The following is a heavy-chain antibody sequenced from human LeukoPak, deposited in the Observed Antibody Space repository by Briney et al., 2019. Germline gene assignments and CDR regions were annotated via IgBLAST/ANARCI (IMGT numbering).Heavy chain of an antibody. J-gene: IGHJ4*02. V-gene: IGHV1-46*01. CDR3: ARDRGGRDDSSGYYYFDY. Sequence: ASVKVSCKASGYTFASYYMHWVRQAPGQGLEWMGIINPSGGSTSYAQKFQGRVTMTRDTPTSTVYMELSSLRSEDTAVYYCARDRGGRDDSSGYYYFDYWGQGTLVTVSS. CDR2: INPSGGST. D-gene: IGHD3-22*01. CDR1: GYTFASYY.